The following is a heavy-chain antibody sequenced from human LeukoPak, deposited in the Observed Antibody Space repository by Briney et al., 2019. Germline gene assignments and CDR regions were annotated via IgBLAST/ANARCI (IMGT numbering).Heavy chain of an antibody. Sequence: PSETLSLTCAVYGGSFIDYYMTWIRQTPGKGLEWIGEINHSGSAKYNPSLKSRVIISIDTSKNQFSLNLSSVTAADTAVYYCASPGPESYHYVWGSLENWGQGTLVIVSS. V-gene: IGHV4-34*01. CDR2: INHSGSA. D-gene: IGHD3-16*01. CDR1: GGSFIDYY. J-gene: IGHJ4*02. CDR3: ASPGPESYHYVWGSLEN.